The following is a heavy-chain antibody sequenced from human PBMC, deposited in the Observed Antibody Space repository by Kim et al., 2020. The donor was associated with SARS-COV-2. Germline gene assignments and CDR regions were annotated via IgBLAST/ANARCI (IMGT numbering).Heavy chain of an antibody. CDR1: GGSISSYY. Sequence: SETLSLTCTVSGGSISSYYWSWIRQPPGKGLEWIGYIYYSGSTNYNPSLKSRVTISVDTSKNQFSLKLSSVTAADTAVYYCARGPYYYGSGTDRTWFDPWGQGTLVTVSS. V-gene: IGHV4-59*01. CDR3: ARGPYYYGSGTDRTWFDP. D-gene: IGHD3-10*01. J-gene: IGHJ5*02. CDR2: IYYSGST.